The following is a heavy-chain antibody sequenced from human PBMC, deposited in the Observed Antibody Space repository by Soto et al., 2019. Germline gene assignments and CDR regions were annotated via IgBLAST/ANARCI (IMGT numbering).Heavy chain of an antibody. CDR2: IYPGDSDT. V-gene: IGHV5-51*01. CDR1: GYSFTSYW. Sequence: PGESLKISCKGSGYSFTSYWIGWVRQMPGKGLEWMGIIYPGDSDTRYSPSFQGQVTISADKSISTAYLQWSSLKASDTAMYYCARSIAAAYGRLNWAYSFSGMDVWGQGTTVTVSS. CDR3: ARSIAAAYGRLNWAYSFSGMDV. J-gene: IGHJ6*02. D-gene: IGHD6-13*01.